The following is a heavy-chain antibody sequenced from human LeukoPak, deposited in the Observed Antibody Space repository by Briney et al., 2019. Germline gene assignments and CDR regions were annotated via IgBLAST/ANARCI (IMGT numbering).Heavy chain of an antibody. D-gene: IGHD3-3*01. J-gene: IGHJ4*02. CDR1: GYTFTSYG. CDR3: ARDPLAYYDFWSGLYYFDY. V-gene: IGHV1-18*01. CDR2: ISAYNGNT. Sequence: ASVKVSCKASGYTFTSYGISWVRQAPGQGLEWMGWISAYNGNTNYAQKLQGRVTMTTDTSTSTAYMEPRSLRSDDTAVYYCARDPLAYYDFWSGLYYFDYWGQGTLVTVSS.